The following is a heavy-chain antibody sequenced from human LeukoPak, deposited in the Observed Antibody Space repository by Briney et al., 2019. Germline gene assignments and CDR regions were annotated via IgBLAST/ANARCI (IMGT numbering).Heavy chain of an antibody. CDR2: ISYEGSNE. CDR1: GFTFSSYG. D-gene: IGHD6-13*01. CDR3: AKDMYSSSWYYFDY. Sequence: GGSLRLSCAASGFTFSSYGMHWVRQAPGEGLEWVAGISYEGSNEYYADSVKGRFTISRDNSKNTLYLQMNSLRAEDTAVYYCAKDMYSSSWYYFDYWGQGTLVTVSS. J-gene: IGHJ4*02. V-gene: IGHV3-30*18.